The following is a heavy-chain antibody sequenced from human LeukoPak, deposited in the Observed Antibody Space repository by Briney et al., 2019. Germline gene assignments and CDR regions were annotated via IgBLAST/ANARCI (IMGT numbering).Heavy chain of an antibody. CDR1: GGSISSYY. Sequence: PSETLSVTCTVSGGSISSYYWSWIRQPPGKGLEWIGCIYYSGSTNYNPSLKSRVTISVDTSKNQFSLTLSSVTAADTAVYYCARVSYYYDSSGYPGYYYYYMDVWGKGTTVTVSS. CDR3: ARVSYYYDSSGYPGYYYYYMDV. D-gene: IGHD3-22*01. J-gene: IGHJ6*03. CDR2: IYYSGST. V-gene: IGHV4-59*01.